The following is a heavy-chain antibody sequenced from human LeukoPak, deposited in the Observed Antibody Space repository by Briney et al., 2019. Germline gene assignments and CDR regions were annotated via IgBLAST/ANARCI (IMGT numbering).Heavy chain of an antibody. V-gene: IGHV1-2*02. CDR2: INPNSGGT. D-gene: IGHD1-26*01. Sequence: GASVKVSCKASGYTFTNYIINWVRQAPGQGLEWMGWINPNSGGTNYAQKFQGRVTMTRDTSISTAYMELSRLRSDDTAVYYCASSSGPGGTGYYYYYYMDVWGKGTTVTVSS. CDR1: GYTFTNYI. CDR3: ASSSGPGGTGYYYYYYMDV. J-gene: IGHJ6*03.